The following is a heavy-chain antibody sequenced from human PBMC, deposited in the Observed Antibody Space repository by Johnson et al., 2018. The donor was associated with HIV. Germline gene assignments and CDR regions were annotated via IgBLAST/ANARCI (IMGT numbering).Heavy chain of an antibody. CDR1: GFTFNNAW. CDR2: ISGSGGST. V-gene: IGHV3-23*04. D-gene: IGHD2-2*01. CDR3: AKDPHGYQLRDDAFDI. J-gene: IGHJ3*02. Sequence: EQLEESGGGLVKPGGSLRLSCAASGFTFNNAWMSWVRQAPGKGLEWVSAISGSGGSTYYADSVKGRFTISRDNSKNTLYLQMQSLRAEDTAVYYCAKDPHGYQLRDDAFDIWGQGTMVTVSS.